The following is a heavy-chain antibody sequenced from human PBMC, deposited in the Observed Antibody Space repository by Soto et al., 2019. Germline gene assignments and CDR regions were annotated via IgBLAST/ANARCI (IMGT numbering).Heavy chain of an antibody. J-gene: IGHJ5*02. CDR3: ARGYCTTTICDPWFDP. D-gene: IGHD2-2*01. Sequence: GESLRLSCTGVGDSFTSYWIGWVRQMPGKGLEWMGIIYPGDSDTRYSPSFQGQVTISADKSITTAYLQWSSLKASDTAMYYCARGYCTTTICDPWFDPWGQGTPVTVSS. CDR2: IYPGDSDT. V-gene: IGHV5-51*01. CDR1: GDSFTSYW.